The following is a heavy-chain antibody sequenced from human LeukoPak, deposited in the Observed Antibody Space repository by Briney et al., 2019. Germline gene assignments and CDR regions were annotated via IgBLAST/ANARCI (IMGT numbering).Heavy chain of an antibody. CDR3: ARAAYYYYYMDV. CDR1: EGTFSSYA. J-gene: IGHJ6*03. CDR2: IIPIFGTA. V-gene: IGHV1-69*05. Sequence: SVKVSCKASEGTFSSYAISWVRQAPGQGLEWMGGIIPIFGTANYAQKFQGRVTITTDESASTAYMGLSSLRPEDTAVYYCARAAYYYYYMDVWGKGTTVTVSS. D-gene: IGHD6-25*01.